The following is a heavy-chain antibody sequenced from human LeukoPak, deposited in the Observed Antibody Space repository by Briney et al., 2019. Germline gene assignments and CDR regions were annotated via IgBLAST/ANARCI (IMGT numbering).Heavy chain of an antibody. CDR1: GFTFSSYA. CDR3: ARVGGSRVFDY. Sequence: GGSLRLSCAASGFTFSSYAMSWVRQAPGKGLEWVSAISGSGGSTYYADSGKGRFTISRDNSKNTLYLQMNSLRAEDTAVYYCARVGGSRVFDYWGQGTLVTVSS. V-gene: IGHV3-23*01. D-gene: IGHD3-16*01. J-gene: IGHJ4*02. CDR2: ISGSGGST.